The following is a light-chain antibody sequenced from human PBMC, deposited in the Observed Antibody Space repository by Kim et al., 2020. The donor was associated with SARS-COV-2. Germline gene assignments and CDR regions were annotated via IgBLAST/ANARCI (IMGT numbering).Light chain of an antibody. CDR2: RAS. Sequence: PGERATHSCTASQRVGRNLAWYQHKPGQAPRLLIYRASTRATGLPARFSGSGSETEFTLTISSLQSEDFAVYYCQKYTNWHPLTFGGGTKVDIK. V-gene: IGKV3-15*01. CDR3: QKYTNWHPLT. CDR1: QRVGRN. J-gene: IGKJ4*01.